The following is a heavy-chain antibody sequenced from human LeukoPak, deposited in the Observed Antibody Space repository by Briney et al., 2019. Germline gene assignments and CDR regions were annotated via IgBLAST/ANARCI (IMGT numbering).Heavy chain of an antibody. J-gene: IGHJ3*02. CDR3: ARVAHDLDAFDI. CDR1: GFTFSSYA. CDR2: IYSGGST. V-gene: IGHV3-66*01. D-gene: IGHD1-1*01. Sequence: GGSLRLSCAASGFTFSSYAMSWVRQAPGKGLEWVSVIYSGGSTYYADSVKGRFTISRDNSKNTLYLQMNSLRAEDTAVYYCARVAHDLDAFDIWGQGTMITVSS.